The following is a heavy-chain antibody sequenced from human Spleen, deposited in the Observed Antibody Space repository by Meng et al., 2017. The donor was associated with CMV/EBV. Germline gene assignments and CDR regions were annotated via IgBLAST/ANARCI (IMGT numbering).Heavy chain of an antibody. CDR3: ARVHIAAAGYYYNGMDV. CDR2: INPKSGST. J-gene: IGHJ6*02. Sequence: ASVKVSCKASGYTFTGYYMHWVRQAPGQGLEWMGCINPKSGSTNCAQKFQGRVTMTRDTSSSTAHMELSNLRSDDTAVYYCARVHIAAAGYYYNGMDVWGQGTTVTVSS. V-gene: IGHV1-2*02. D-gene: IGHD6-13*01. CDR1: GYTFTGYY.